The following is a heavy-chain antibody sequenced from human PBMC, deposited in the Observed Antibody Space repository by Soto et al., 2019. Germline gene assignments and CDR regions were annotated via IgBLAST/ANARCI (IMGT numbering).Heavy chain of an antibody. CDR3: ARGYYDTTGYSLDP. J-gene: IGHJ5*02. V-gene: IGHV4-59*01. Sequence: SETLSLTCSVSGGSMNGYYWSWIRQSPGKGLEWIGYIYDGDSANYNPSLISRLIISVDRSRNQFSLRLSSVTAADTAVYYCARGYYDTTGYSLDPWGQGNLVTVAA. CDR2: IYDGDSA. D-gene: IGHD3-22*01. CDR1: GGSMNGYY.